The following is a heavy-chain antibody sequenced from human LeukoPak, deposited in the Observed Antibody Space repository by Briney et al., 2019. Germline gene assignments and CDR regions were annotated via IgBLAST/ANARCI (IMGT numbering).Heavy chain of an antibody. D-gene: IGHD2-21*02. J-gene: IGHJ4*02. CDR3: ARHTMTAMCFDY. CDR1: GGSTSSSSYY. CDR2: IYYSGST. V-gene: IGHV4-39*01. Sequence: PSETLSLTCTVSGGSTSSSSYYWGWIRQPPGKGLEWIGSIYYSGSTYYNPSLKSRVTISVDTSKNQFSLKLSSVTAADTAVYYCARHTMTAMCFDYWGQGTLVTVSS.